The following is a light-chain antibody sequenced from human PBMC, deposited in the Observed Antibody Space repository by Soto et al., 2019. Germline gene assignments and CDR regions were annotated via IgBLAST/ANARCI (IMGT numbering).Light chain of an antibody. J-gene: IGKJ2*01. CDR3: LQTYSSPRS. CDR2: TAS. V-gene: IGKV1-39*01. CDR1: QSIGTY. Sequence: DIQVTQSPASLSASVGEKLSITCRASQSIGTYLNWYQQKSGTAPKLLIYTASKLQTGVPSRFGGSGSGTDFTLTISSLQPEDFATYYCLQTYSSPRSFGQGTKLDIK.